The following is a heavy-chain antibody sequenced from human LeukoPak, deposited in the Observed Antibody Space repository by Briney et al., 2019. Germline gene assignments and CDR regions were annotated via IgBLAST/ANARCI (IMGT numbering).Heavy chain of an antibody. CDR3: ARDSYATEGSTGFDP. CDR1: GGTFSSYA. Sequence: ASVNVSCKASGGTFSSYAISWVRQAPGQGLEWMGGIIPIFGTANYAQKFQGRVTITADESTSTAYMELSSLRSEDTAVYYCARDSYATEGSTGFDPWGQGTLVTVSS. D-gene: IGHD1-26*01. CDR2: IIPIFGTA. J-gene: IGHJ5*02. V-gene: IGHV1-69*13.